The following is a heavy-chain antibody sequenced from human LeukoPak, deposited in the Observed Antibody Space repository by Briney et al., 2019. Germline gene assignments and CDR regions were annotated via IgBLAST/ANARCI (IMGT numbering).Heavy chain of an antibody. CDR1: GYTFTSYG. Sequence: ASVKVSCKASGYTFTSYGISWVRQAPGQGLEWMGWINPNSGGTNYAQKFQGRVTMTRDTSISTAYMELSRLRSDDTAVYYCARDEYFDWSMYWFDPWGQGTLVTVSS. V-gene: IGHV1-2*02. CDR3: ARDEYFDWSMYWFDP. D-gene: IGHD3-9*01. J-gene: IGHJ5*02. CDR2: INPNSGGT.